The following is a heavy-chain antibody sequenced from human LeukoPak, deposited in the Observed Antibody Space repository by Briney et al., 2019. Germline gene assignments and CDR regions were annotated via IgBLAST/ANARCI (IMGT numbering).Heavy chain of an antibody. CDR2: ISKSRSYI. V-gene: IGHV3-21*01. D-gene: IGHD6-13*01. CDR3: ARHDGNPYRSSWNHYFDY. CDR1: GFTFSSYS. Sequence: GGSLRLSCAASGFTFSSYSMNWLRQAPGKGLEVVSSISKSRSYIYYPDSVKGRFTISSDNAKHSLYLQMNRLRAEDTAVYYCARHDGNPYRSSWNHYFDYWGQGTLVTVSS. J-gene: IGHJ4*02.